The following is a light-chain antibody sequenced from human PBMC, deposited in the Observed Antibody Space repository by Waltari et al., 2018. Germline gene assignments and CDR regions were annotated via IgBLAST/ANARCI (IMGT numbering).Light chain of an antibody. J-gene: IGKJ4*01. CDR1: QSLLLTSNNRNY. V-gene: IGKV4-1*01. CDR3: QQFYSLPLT. CDR2: WAA. Sequence: DFVMTQSPDSLAVSLGERATITCKSSQSLLLTSNNRNYLAWYQRKPGQPPKSRITWAAIRQSGVPDRFSGSGSGTDFALIISSVQAEDVAVYYCQQFYSLPLTFGGGTKVEIK.